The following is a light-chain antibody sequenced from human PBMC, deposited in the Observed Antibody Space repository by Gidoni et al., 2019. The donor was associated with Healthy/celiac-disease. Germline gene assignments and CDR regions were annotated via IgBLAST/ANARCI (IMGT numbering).Light chain of an antibody. Sequence: DIQLTQSPSSLSASVGDRVTITCRASPSISSYLYWYQQKPGKAPKLLIYAASSLPSGVPSRFSGSGSGTDFTLTISSLQPEDFATYYCQQSYSTPRTFGEGTKVEIK. CDR1: PSISSY. J-gene: IGKJ1*01. CDR2: AAS. V-gene: IGKV1-39*01. CDR3: QQSYSTPRT.